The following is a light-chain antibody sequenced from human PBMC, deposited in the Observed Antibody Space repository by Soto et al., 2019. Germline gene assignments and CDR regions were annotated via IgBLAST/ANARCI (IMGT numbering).Light chain of an antibody. V-gene: IGKV3-20*01. J-gene: IGKJ2*01. CDR3: QPFETSLLAFT. CDR2: GAS. CDR1: QSVSTRY. Sequence: ESMLTQSPGTLSLSPGERATLACRASQSVSTRYLDWYQQKPGQAPRLLIYGASIRAAGIPDRLSGSGSGTDFTFAISGLLPDDCTVYYCQPFETSLLAFTFGHGTKLE.